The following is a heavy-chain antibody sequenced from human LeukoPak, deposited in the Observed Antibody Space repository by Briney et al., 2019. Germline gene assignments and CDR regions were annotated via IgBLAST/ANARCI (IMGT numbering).Heavy chain of an antibody. CDR2: IYPGDSDT. CDR3: ARQFRDSSGYYSYYFDY. Sequence: GESLKISCKGYGYSFTTYWIGWVRQMPGRGLEWMGTIYPGDSDTRYSPSFQGQVTISADKSISTAYLQWSSLKASDTAMYYCARQFRDSSGYYSYYFDYWGQGTLVTVSS. J-gene: IGHJ4*02. CDR1: GYSFTTYW. D-gene: IGHD3-22*01. V-gene: IGHV5-51*01.